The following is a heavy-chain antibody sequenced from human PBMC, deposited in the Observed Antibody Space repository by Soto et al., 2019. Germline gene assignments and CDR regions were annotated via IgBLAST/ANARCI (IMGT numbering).Heavy chain of an antibody. CDR3: VRDLRLASFYYYYGMDV. Sequence: WGSLRLSGASSGFTFTSYSMNWVRQAPGKGLEWVSYISSSSSTIYYADSVKGRFTISRDNAKNSLYLQMNSLRDEDTAVYYCVRDLRLASFYYYYGMDVWGQGTTVTVSS. D-gene: IGHD5-12*01. CDR2: ISSSSSTI. V-gene: IGHV3-48*02. CDR1: GFTFTSYS. J-gene: IGHJ6*02.